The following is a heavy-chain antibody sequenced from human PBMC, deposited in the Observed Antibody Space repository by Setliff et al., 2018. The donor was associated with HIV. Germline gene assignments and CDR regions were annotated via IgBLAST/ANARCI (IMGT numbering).Heavy chain of an antibody. V-gene: IGHV1-69*13. D-gene: IGHD3-22*01. CDR2: IIPIFGTT. J-gene: IGHJ6*03. CDR1: GYTFTSYD. CDR3: ARGRNYDSSGYGDYYYYMDV. Sequence: ASVKVSCKASGYTFTSYDINWVRQATGQGLEWMGGIIPIFGTTHYAQKFQGRVTVTADESTSTAYMQLSSLRSDDTAVYYCARGRNYDSSGYGDYYYYMDVWGKGTTVTVSS.